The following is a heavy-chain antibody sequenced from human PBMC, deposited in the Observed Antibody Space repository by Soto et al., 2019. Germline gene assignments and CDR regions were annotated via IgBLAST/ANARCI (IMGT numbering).Heavy chain of an antibody. V-gene: IGHV1-2*02. J-gene: IGHJ6*02. Sequence: ASVKVSCKASGYTFTGYYMHWVRQAPGQGLEWMGWINPNSGGTNYAQKFQGRVTMTRDTSISTAYMELRRLRSDDTAVYYCASPREGYCSGGSCYPVAARAGKDYYYYYGMDVWGQGTTVTVSS. CDR2: INPNSGGT. D-gene: IGHD2-15*01. CDR3: ASPREGYCSGGSCYPVAARAGKDYYYYYGMDV. CDR1: GYTFTGYY.